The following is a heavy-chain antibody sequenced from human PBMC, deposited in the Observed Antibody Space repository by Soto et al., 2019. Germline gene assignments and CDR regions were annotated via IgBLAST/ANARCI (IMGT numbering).Heavy chain of an antibody. CDR3: ARYNSYAIDY. V-gene: IGHV4-59*01. CDR1: GGTISSYY. Sequence: SETLSLTCSVSGGTISSYYWSWIRQPPGKGLEWIANIHYSGTTNYNPSLASRVTLSVDTSKNQFSLKMTSVTAADRAMYFCARYNSYAIDYWGRGTLVTVSS. CDR2: IHYSGTT. D-gene: IGHD2-8*01. J-gene: IGHJ4*02.